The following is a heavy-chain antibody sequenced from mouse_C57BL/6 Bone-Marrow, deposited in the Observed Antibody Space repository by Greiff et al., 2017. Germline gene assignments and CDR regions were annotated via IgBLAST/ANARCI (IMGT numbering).Heavy chain of an antibody. CDR3: VREDYYDSFAY. CDR1: GFSFNTYA. J-gene: IGHJ3*01. CDR2: IRSKSNNYAT. Sequence: GGGLVQPKGSLKLSCAASGFSFNTYAMNWVRQAPGKGLEWVARIRSKSNNYATYYADSVKDRFTISRDDSESMLYLQMNNLKTEDTAMYYCVREDYYDSFAYWGQGTLVTVSA. D-gene: IGHD2-4*01. V-gene: IGHV10-1*01.